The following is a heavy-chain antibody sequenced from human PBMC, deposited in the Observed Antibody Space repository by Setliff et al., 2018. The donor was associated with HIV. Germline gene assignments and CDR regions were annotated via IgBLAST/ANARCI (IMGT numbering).Heavy chain of an antibody. CDR3: AKAVAQQFVSFFDH. Sequence: GGSLRLSCAVSGLTFTNYAMHWVRQAPGKGLESVSFISYDGGSKYYADSVKGRFTISRDNSKNTLYLQMNSLRAEDTAVYYCAKAVAQQFVSFFDHWGQGTLVTVSS. J-gene: IGHJ4*02. V-gene: IGHV3-30*12. CDR1: GLTFTNYA. CDR2: ISYDGGSK. D-gene: IGHD6-6*01.